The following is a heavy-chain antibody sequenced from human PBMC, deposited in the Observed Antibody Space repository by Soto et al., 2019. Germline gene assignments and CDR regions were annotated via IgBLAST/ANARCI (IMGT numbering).Heavy chain of an antibody. V-gene: IGHV1-8*01. CDR3: ASAWGFHCSGGSCSSPGWFDP. CDR1: GYTFTSYD. D-gene: IGHD2-15*01. CDR2: MNPNSGNT. J-gene: IGHJ5*02. Sequence: ASVKVSCTASGYTFTSYDINWVRQATGQGLERIGWMNPNSGNTGYAQKFQGRVTMNRNTSISTAYMDLSSLRSEDTAVYYCASAWGFHCSGGSCSSPGWFDPWGQGTLVTVSS.